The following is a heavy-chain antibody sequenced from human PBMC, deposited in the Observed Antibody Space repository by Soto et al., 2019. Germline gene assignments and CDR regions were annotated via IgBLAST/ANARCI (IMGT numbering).Heavy chain of an antibody. D-gene: IGHD1-7*01. V-gene: IGHV3-23*01. Sequence: DVHLLESGGGLVQPGGSLRLSCVASGYNFGSYAMLWVRQAPEKGLEWISTIGGGGIGSYYADSVKRRFSIYRGNCKNTLYLQMNSLRAEATGVYYCAKDPRLELRGVDSWGQGTQVTVSS. CDR1: GYNFGSYA. CDR3: AKDPRLELRGVDS. J-gene: IGHJ4*02. CDR2: IGGGGIGS.